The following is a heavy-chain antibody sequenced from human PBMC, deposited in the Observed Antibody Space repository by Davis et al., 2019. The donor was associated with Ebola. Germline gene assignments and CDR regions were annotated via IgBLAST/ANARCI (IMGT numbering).Heavy chain of an antibody. V-gene: IGHV4-59*01. CDR1: GASISFYN. CDR3: AREPRIRLYDTLSGFRFSHYLDA. Sequence: PSETLSLTCNVSGASISFYNWTWIRQSPEKGLEWIGNVHEGGRPSHNPSLRGRVSISMDTSKRQIHLNLRSVIAADAAVYYCAREPRIRLYDTLSGFRFSHYLDAWGRGTKVSVSS. CDR2: VHEGGRP. D-gene: IGHD3-3*01. J-gene: IGHJ6*03.